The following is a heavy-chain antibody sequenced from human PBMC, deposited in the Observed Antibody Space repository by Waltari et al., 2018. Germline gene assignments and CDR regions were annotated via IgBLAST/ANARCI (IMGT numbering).Heavy chain of an antibody. J-gene: IGHJ4*02. CDR2: IFHSGST. CDR3: ARWTVTSGGHFDY. Sequence: QVQLQESGPGLVKPSETLSLTCAVSGFSISSGYYWGWIRQPPGKGLEWIGSIFHSGSTYYNPSLKSRVTISVDTSKNQFSLKLSSVTAADTAVYYCARWTVTSGGHFDYWGQGTLVTVSS. CDR1: GFSISSGYY. D-gene: IGHD4-4*01. V-gene: IGHV4-38-2*01.